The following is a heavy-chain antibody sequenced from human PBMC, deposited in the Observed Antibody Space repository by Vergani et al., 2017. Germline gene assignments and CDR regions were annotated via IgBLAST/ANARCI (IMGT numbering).Heavy chain of an antibody. V-gene: IGHV5-51*01. D-gene: IGHD3-22*01. CDR1: GYSFTNYW. J-gene: IGHJ4*02. CDR3: ARLYGRDSSGSKYFDY. CDR2: IHPADSDT. Sequence: EVQLVQSGAEVKKPGESLKISCQISGYSFTNYWIGWVRQMPGKGLEWMGIIHPADSDTRYSPSFQGQVTISVDKSSSTAYLQRCSLTASDSAMYYCARLYGRDSSGSKYFDYRGQGTLGTVSS.